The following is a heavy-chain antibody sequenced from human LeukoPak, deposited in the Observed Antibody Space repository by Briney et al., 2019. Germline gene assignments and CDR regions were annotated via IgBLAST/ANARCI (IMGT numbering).Heavy chain of an antibody. J-gene: IGHJ4*02. CDR2: IYYSGIT. V-gene: IGHV4-59*01. CDR3: ARSRRGYEYYFDY. Sequence: SETLSLTCTVSGVSISSYYWSWIRQPPGKGLEWIGYIYYSGITNYNPSLKSRVTISIDTSKNQFSLKLSSMTAADTAVYYCARSRRGYEYYFDYWGQGTLVTVSS. CDR1: GVSISSYY. D-gene: IGHD5-12*01.